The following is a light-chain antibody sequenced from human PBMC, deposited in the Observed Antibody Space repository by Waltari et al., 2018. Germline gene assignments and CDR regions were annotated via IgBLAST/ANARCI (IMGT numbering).Light chain of an antibody. CDR3: SSQSSNDVVL. CDR1: INDVGGYNS. V-gene: IGLV2-14*01. Sequence: QSALTQPASVSGSPGQSVTIFCAGTINDVGGYNSVSWYQEHPGQAPRFIIYDVSDRPSGVSDRFSGSKSGNTASLTISGLQAEDEADYYCSSQSSNDVVLFGGGTKLTVL. CDR2: DVS. J-gene: IGLJ2*01.